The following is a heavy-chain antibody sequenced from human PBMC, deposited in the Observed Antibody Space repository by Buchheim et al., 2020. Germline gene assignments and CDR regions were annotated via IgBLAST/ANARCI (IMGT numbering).Heavy chain of an antibody. J-gene: IGHJ4*02. CDR2: ISEIGDSK. V-gene: IGHV3-23*01. CDR1: GFTFSNYA. D-gene: IGHD4-17*01. Sequence: EVQLLESGGGLVQPRGSLRLSCAASGFTFSNYAMNWVRQAPGKGLEWVSGISEIGDSKYYADSVKGRFTISRDNSKNTLYLQMNSLRAEDTAIYYCAKDASTVTLYYFDYWGQGTL. CDR3: AKDASTVTLYYFDY.